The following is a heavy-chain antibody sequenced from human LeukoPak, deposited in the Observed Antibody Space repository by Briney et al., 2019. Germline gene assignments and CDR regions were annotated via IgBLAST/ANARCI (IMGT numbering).Heavy chain of an antibody. J-gene: IGHJ6*02. CDR3: AKDLPRDCSSTSCSNYYGMDV. CDR1: GFTFDDYA. Sequence: GGSLRLSCAASGFTFDDYAMHWVRQAPGKGLEWVSGISWNSGSIGYADSVKGRFTISRDNAKNSLYLQMNSLRAEDTALYYCAKDLPRDCSSTSCSNYYGMDVWGQGTTVTVSS. V-gene: IGHV3-9*01. CDR2: ISWNSGSI. D-gene: IGHD2-2*01.